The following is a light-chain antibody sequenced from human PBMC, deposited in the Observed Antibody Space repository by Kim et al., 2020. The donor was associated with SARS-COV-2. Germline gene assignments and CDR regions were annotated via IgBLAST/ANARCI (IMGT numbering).Light chain of an antibody. V-gene: IGLV2-23*02. CDR3: CSYAGSSIVV. J-gene: IGLJ2*01. CDR1: SSDVGSYNL. Sequence: GQSIPISCTGTSSDVGSYNLVSWYQQHPGKAPKLMIYEVSKRPSGVSNRFSGSKSGNTASLTISGLQAEDEADYYCCSYAGSSIVVFGGGTQLTVL. CDR2: EVS.